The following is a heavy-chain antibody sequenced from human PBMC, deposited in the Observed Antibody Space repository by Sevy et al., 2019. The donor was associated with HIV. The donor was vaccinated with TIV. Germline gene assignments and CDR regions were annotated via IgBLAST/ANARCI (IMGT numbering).Heavy chain of an antibody. CDR1: GYTFSVYG. CDR2: LNPSSSNT. D-gene: IGHD6-13*01. V-gene: IGHV1-8*03. CDR3: ARAAAGAYDAFDI. Sequence: ASVKVSCKASGYTFSVYGINWVRQVTGQGLEWMGWLNPSSSNTGYAENFQGRVTFTMDSSTSTGYMEMSSLRSEDTAVYYCARAAAGAYDAFDIWGQGTLVTVS. J-gene: IGHJ3*02.